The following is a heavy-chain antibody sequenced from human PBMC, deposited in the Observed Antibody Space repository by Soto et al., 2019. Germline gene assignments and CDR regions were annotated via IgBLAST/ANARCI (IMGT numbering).Heavy chain of an antibody. CDR1: GFTFSSYA. CDR3: AKEGGGSGRVFDY. D-gene: IGHD3-10*01. J-gene: IGHJ4*02. CDR2: ISYDGSNK. Sequence: QVQLVESGGGVVQPGRSLRLSCAASGFTFSSYAMHWVRQAPGKGLEWVAVISYDGSNKYYADSVKGRFTISRDNSKNTLYLQMNSLRAEDTAVYYCAKEGGGSGRVFDYWGQGTLVTVSS. V-gene: IGHV3-30-3*01.